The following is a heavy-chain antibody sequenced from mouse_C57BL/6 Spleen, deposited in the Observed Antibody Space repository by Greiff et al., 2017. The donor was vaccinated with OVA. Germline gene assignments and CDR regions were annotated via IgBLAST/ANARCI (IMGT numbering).Heavy chain of an antibody. J-gene: IGHJ1*03. D-gene: IGHD1-1*01. CDR2: IYPGSGST. CDR3: ARRYYGSSYGWYFDV. Sequence: QVQLKQPGAELVKPGASVKMSCKASGYTFTSYWITWVKQRPGQGLEWIGDIYPGSGSTNYNEKFKSKATLTVDTSSSTAYMQLSSLTSEDSAVYYCARRYYGSSYGWYFDVWGTGTTVTVSS. CDR1: GYTFTSYW. V-gene: IGHV1-55*01.